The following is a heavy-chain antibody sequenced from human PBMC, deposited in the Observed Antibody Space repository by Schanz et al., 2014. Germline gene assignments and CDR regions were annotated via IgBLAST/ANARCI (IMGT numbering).Heavy chain of an antibody. Sequence: VLLVESGGGLVKPGGSVRVSCAASGFTFRSYGMHWVRQAPGKGLEWVALISYDGSSKNHADSVQGRFTISRDNSKNALYLQMDSLRAEDTAVYYCARGIITMVRGGDVGAFDIWGQGTMVTGSS. V-gene: IGHV3-33*08. CDR1: GFTFRSYG. J-gene: IGHJ3*02. CDR2: ISYDGSSK. D-gene: IGHD3-10*01. CDR3: ARGIITMVRGGDVGAFDI.